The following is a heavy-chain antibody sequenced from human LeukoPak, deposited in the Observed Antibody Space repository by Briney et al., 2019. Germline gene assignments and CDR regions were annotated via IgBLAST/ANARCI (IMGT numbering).Heavy chain of an antibody. J-gene: IGHJ4*02. D-gene: IGHD2-15*01. CDR1: GFTLRSYD. CDR3: AKDPYCRGANCYQGLFDY. Sequence: GGSLRLSCAASGFTLRSYDMSWVRQAPGKGLDWVSGISGSGGSTYYADSVKGRFTISRDNSKNTLYLQMNSLRAEDSAVYYCAKDPYCRGANCYQGLFDYWGQGTLVTVSS. V-gene: IGHV3-23*01. CDR2: ISGSGGST.